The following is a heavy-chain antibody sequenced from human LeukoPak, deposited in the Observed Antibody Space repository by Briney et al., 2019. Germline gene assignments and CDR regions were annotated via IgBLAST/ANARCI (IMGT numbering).Heavy chain of an antibody. CDR3: ARDQETYYYDSGAHFDAFDI. CDR2: INPSGGST. CDR1: GYTFTSYY. J-gene: IGHJ3*02. V-gene: IGHV1-46*01. Sequence: ASVKVSCKASGYTFTSYYMNWVRQAPGQGLEWMGVINPSGGSTSYAQKFQGGVTVTRDTSTSTVYMELSSLRSEDTAVYYCARDQETYYYDSGAHFDAFDIWGQGTLVTVSS. D-gene: IGHD3-22*01.